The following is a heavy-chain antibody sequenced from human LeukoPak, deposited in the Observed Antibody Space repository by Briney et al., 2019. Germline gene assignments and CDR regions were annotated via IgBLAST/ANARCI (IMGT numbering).Heavy chain of an antibody. J-gene: IGHJ3*02. D-gene: IGHD1-26*01. CDR2: ISPNSGDT. CDR3: ASWYGGSGSYFFDAFDI. CDR1: GYTFTGHY. V-gene: IGHV1-2*02. Sequence: GASVKVFCKASGYTFTGHYMHWVRQAPGQGLEWMGWISPNSGDTDYAQRFQGRVTMTRDTSISTAYMELSRLRSDDTAVYYCASWYGGSGSYFFDAFDIWGQGTMVTVSS.